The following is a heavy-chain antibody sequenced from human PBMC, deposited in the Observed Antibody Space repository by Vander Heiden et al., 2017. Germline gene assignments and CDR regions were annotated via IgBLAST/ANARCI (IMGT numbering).Heavy chain of an antibody. V-gene: IGHV1-69*01. CDR3: ARDDRVSALDY. CDR2: IIPILGTA. CDR1: GGTFSSYA. Sequence: QLVQSGAEVKKPGSSVKVSCKASGGTFSSYAISWVRPAPGQGLEWVGGIIPILGTANYAQEFQGRVTITADESTSTAYMELSSLRSEDTAVDYCARDDRVSALDYWGQGTLVTVSS. J-gene: IGHJ4*02.